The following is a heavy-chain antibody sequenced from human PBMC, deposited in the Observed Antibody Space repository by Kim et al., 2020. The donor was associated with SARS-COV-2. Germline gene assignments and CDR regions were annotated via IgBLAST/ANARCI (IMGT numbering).Heavy chain of an antibody. CDR2: ISSSSGYI. D-gene: IGHD2-8*01. J-gene: IGHJ6*02. Sequence: GGSLRLSCAASGFTFSSYSMNWVRQAPGKGLEWVSSISSSSGYIYYAASVKGRFTISRDNAKNSLYLQTNSLRAEDTAVYYCARVGTYCTNGVCYNLEGFDYYYYGMDVWGQGTTVTVSS. CDR3: ARVGTYCTNGVCYNLEGFDYYYYGMDV. CDR1: GFTFSSYS. V-gene: IGHV3-21*01.